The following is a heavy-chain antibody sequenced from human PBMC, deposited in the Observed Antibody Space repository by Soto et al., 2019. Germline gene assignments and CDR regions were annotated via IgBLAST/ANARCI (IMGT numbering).Heavy chain of an antibody. CDR2: IWYDGSNK. V-gene: IGHV3-33*01. J-gene: IGHJ4*02. D-gene: IGHD3-3*01. CDR3: ARVDTYDFWVDY. Sequence: QVQLVESGGGVVQPGRSLRLSCAASGFTFSSYGMHWVRQAPGKGLEWVAVIWYDGSNKYYADSVKGRFTISRDNSKNTLYLQMNRLRAEDTAVYYCARVDTYDFWVDYWGQGTLVTVSS. CDR1: GFTFSSYG.